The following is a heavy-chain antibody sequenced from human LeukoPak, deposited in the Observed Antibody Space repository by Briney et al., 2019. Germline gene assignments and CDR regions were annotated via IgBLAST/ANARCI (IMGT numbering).Heavy chain of an antibody. Sequence: ASVTVSCKASGGTFSSYAISWVRQAPGQGLEWMGGIIPIFGTANYAQKFQGRVTITADESTSTAYMELSSLRSEDTAVYYCATPGNYYYYGMDVWGQGTTVTVSS. CDR1: GGTFSSYA. V-gene: IGHV1-69*13. CDR3: ATPGNYYYYGMDV. J-gene: IGHJ6*02. CDR2: IIPIFGTA. D-gene: IGHD2/OR15-2a*01.